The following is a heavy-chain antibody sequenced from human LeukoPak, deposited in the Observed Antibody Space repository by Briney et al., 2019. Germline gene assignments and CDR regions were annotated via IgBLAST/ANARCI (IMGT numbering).Heavy chain of an antibody. D-gene: IGHD3-10*01. CDR1: GYSISTGDY. CDR2: IYHSGST. Sequence: SETLSLTCTVSGYSISTGDYWGWIRQPPGKGLEWIGSIYHSGSTYYNPSLRSRVTISVDTSKNQFSLKLSSVTAADTAVYYCARELMVRGVKNAFDIWGQGTMVTVSS. CDR3: ARELMVRGVKNAFDI. J-gene: IGHJ3*02. V-gene: IGHV4-38-2*02.